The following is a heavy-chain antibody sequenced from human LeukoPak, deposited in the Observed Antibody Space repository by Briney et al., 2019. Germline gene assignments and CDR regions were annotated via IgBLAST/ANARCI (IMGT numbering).Heavy chain of an antibody. CDR1: GFTFSHYY. V-gene: IGHV4-38-2*01. Sequence: GSLRLSCAASGFTFSHYYMTWVRQAPGKGLEWIGSIYYSGSTYYNSSLKSRVTISVDTSKNQFSLKLSSVTAADTAVYFCARGPYSYDSSGAFDIWGQGTMVTVSS. D-gene: IGHD3-22*01. CDR3: ARGPYSYDSSGAFDI. J-gene: IGHJ3*02. CDR2: IYYSGST.